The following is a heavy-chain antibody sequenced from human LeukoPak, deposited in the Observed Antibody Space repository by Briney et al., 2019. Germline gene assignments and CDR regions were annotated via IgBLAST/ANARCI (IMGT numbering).Heavy chain of an antibody. J-gene: IGHJ4*02. V-gene: IGHV3-7*01. CDR2: IKQDGSEK. D-gene: IGHD2-2*01. CDR1: GFTFSSYG. Sequence: PGGSLRLSCAASGFTFSSYGMHWVRQAPGKGLEWVASIKQDGSEKYYVDSVKGRFTISRDNAKNSLYLQMSSLRAEDTAVYYCAREPGPQIYCSSTSCQGSDYWGQGTLVTVSS. CDR3: AREPGPQIYCSSTSCQGSDY.